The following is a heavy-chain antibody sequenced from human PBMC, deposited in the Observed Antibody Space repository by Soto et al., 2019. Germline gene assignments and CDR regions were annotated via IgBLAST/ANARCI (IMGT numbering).Heavy chain of an antibody. CDR1: GGSISSSSYY. V-gene: IGHV4-39*01. J-gene: IGHJ4*02. Sequence: QLQLQESGPGLVKPSETLSLTCTVSGGSISSSSYYWGWIRQPPGKGLEWIGSIYYSGSTYYNPSLKSRVTISVDTSKNQFSLKLSSVTAADTAVYYCASSYSSGWWGDYWGQGTLVTVSS. CDR2: IYYSGST. D-gene: IGHD6-19*01. CDR3: ASSYSSGWWGDY.